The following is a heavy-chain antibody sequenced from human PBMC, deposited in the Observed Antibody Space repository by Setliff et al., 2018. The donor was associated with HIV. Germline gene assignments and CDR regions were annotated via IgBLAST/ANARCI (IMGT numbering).Heavy chain of an antibody. CDR1: GFTFSSHN. J-gene: IGHJ6*03. CDR3: ARGDTTPIYPNYMDV. V-gene: IGHV3-21*01. Sequence: GESLKISCAASGFTFSSHNMNWVRQAPGKGLEWVSSISPSGSYIYYADSMKGRFTISRDNAKNSLYLQMNSLRVEDTAVYYCARGDTTPIYPNYMDVWGKGTTVTVSS. D-gene: IGHD2-21*02. CDR2: ISPSGSYI.